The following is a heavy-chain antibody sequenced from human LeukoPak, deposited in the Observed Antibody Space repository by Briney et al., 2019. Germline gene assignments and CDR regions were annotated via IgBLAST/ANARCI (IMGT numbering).Heavy chain of an antibody. D-gene: IGHD6-19*01. CDR2: IYYSGST. CDR3: ARHVAYSSGWDAFDI. V-gene: IGHV4-59*08. Sequence: SETLSLTCAVYGGSFSGYYWSWIRQPPGKGLEWIGYIYYSGSTTYNPPLKSRVTISVDTSKKQFSLKLSSVTAADTAVYYCARHVAYSSGWDAFDIWGQGTMVTVSS. CDR1: GGSFSGYY. J-gene: IGHJ3*02.